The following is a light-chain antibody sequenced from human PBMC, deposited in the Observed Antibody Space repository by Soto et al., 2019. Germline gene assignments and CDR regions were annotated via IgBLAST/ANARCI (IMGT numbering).Light chain of an antibody. CDR2: GAS. CDR1: QSVSSN. Sequence: EIVMTQSPATLSVSPGARATHSCTASQSVSSNLAWYQQKPGQAHRLIIYGASTRATGITDRFSGSGSGTEFTLTIRSLQSEDFAVYYCQKYNNWPQTFGQGTQLDIK. J-gene: IGKJ1*01. V-gene: IGKV3-15*01. CDR3: QKYNNWPQT.